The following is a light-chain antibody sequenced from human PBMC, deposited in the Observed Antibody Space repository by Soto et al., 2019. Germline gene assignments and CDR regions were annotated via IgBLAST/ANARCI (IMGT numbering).Light chain of an antibody. Sequence: EKVMTQSPATLSVSPGERATLSCRASENVKNRLAWYQQKPGQAPRLLIYDAFTRATGIPARFSGSASGTEFTLTISSQQSEDVAVYYCQQYDDWPLTLGGGTKVEIK. CDR1: ENVKNR. J-gene: IGKJ4*01. CDR2: DAF. V-gene: IGKV3-15*01. CDR3: QQYDDWPLT.